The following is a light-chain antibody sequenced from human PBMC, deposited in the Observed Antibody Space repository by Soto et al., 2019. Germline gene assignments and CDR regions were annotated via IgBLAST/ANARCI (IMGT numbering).Light chain of an antibody. CDR1: SSDVGGFNY. Sequence: QSALTQPPSASGSPGQSVTISCSGTSSDVGGFNYVSWYQQHPGRAPKVLIYDTTNRPSGVPDRFSGSRSGTSASLAITGLQAEDEADYYCQSFDSSRIGLLFGGGTKLTVL. V-gene: IGLV2-8*01. CDR3: QSFDSSRIGLL. CDR2: DTT. J-gene: IGLJ2*01.